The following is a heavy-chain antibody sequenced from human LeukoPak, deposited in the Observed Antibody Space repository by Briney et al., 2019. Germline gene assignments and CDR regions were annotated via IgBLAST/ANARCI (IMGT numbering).Heavy chain of an antibody. CDR2: IYYSGST. D-gene: IGHD4/OR15-4a*01. CDR3: ARVDYAGKDAFDI. J-gene: IGHJ3*02. V-gene: IGHV4-38-2*01. CDR1: GFTFSSYA. Sequence: GSLRLSCAASGFTFSSYAMNWIRQPPGKGLEWIGSIYYSGSTNYNPSLKSRVTISVDTSKNQFSLKLSSVTAADTAVYYCARVDYAGKDAFDIWGQGTMVTVSS.